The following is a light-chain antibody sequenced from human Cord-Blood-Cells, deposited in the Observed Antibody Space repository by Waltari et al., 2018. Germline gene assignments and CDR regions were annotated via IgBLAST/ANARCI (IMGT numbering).Light chain of an antibody. J-gene: IGLJ2*01. CDR1: SSNIGAGYD. CDR2: GNS. Sequence: QSVLTQPPSVSGAPGQRVTISCTGSSSNIGAGYDVHWYQQLPGTAPKLLIWGNSNRPSGVPDRFSGSKSGTSASLAITGLQAEDEADYYCQSYDSSLSGPLFGGGTKLTVL. V-gene: IGLV1-40*01. CDR3: QSYDSSLSGPL.